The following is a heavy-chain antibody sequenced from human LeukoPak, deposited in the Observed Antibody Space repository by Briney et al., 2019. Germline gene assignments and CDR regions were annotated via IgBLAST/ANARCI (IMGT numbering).Heavy chain of an antibody. J-gene: IGHJ6*02. V-gene: IGHV1-46*01. CDR2: INPSGGST. D-gene: IGHD3-9*01. Sequence: ASVKVSCKASGYTFTSYYMHWVQQAPGQGLEWMGIINPSGGSTSYAQKFQGRVTMTRDTSTSTVYMELSSLRSEDTAVYYCARAATPAYYYDILTGYYDYYYGMDVWGQGTTVTVSS. CDR1: GYTFTSYY. CDR3: ARAATPAYYYDILTGYYDYYYGMDV.